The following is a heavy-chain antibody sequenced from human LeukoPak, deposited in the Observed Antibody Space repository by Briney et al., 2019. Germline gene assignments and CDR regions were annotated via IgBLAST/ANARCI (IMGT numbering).Heavy chain of an antibody. D-gene: IGHD6-13*01. J-gene: IGHJ6*02. V-gene: IGHV1-2*02. CDR3: ARHDRGILAAAEKYGMDV. CDR1: GYTFTGYY. CDR2: INPNSGGT. Sequence: ASVKVSCKASGYTFTGYYMHWVRQAPGQGLEWMGWINPNSGGTNYAQKFQGRVTMTRDTSISTAYMELSRLRSDDTAVYYCARHDRGILAAAEKYGMDVWGQGTTVTVSS.